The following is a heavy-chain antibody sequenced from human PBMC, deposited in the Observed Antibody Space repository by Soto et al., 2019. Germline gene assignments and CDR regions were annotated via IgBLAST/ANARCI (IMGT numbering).Heavy chain of an antibody. J-gene: IGHJ4*02. D-gene: IGHD6-19*01. CDR2: IYSGGST. CDR1: GFTVSSNY. V-gene: IGHV3-53*01. Sequence: EVQLVESGGGLIQPGGSRRLSCAASGFTVSSNYMSWVRQAPGKGLEWVSVIYSGGSTYYADSVKGRFTISRDNSKNTLYLQMNSLRAEDTAVYYCARGPIAVAGAFDYWGQGTLVTVSS. CDR3: ARGPIAVAGAFDY.